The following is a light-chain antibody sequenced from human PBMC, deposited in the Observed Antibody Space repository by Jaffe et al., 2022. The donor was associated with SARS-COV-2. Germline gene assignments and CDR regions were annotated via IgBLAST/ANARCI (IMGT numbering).Light chain of an antibody. J-gene: IGKJ2*01. V-gene: IGKV1-39*01. CDR1: QNINSY. CDR2: SVS. Sequence: DIQMTQSPSSLSASVGDRVTITCRSSQNINSYLNWYQQKPGEAPRLLIYSVSTLQRGVPSRFGGSKSGTDFTLTISSLQPEDFATYYCQQTYSFPRTFGQGTRLDVK. CDR3: QQTYSFPRT.